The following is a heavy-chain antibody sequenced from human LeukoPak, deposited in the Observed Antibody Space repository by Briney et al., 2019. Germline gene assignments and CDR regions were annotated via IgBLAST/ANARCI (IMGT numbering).Heavy chain of an antibody. D-gene: IGHD4-17*01. J-gene: IGHJ3*02. CDR3: ARYVRPRTTRDAFDI. Sequence: ASVKVSCKASGYTFTGYYMHWVRQAPGQGLEWMGRINPNNGATNYAQKLQGRVTITGDTSISTAYMELSSLRSDDTAVYYCARYVRPRTTRDAFDIWDQGTMVTVSS. V-gene: IGHV1-2*06. CDR1: GYTFTGYY. CDR2: INPNNGAT.